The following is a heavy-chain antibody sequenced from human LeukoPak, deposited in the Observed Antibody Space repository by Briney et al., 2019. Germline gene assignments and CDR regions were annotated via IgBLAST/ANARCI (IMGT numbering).Heavy chain of an antibody. D-gene: IGHD6-6*01. CDR1: GFTFSSYA. V-gene: IGHV3-23*01. CDR2: ISGSGGST. J-gene: IGHJ4*02. Sequence: PGGSLRLSCAASGFTFSSYAMSWVRQAPGKGLEWVSAISGSGGSTYYADSVKGRFTISRDNSKNTLYLQMNSLRAEDTAVYYCAKLVGWLWEQLVDDEAVDYWGQGTLVTVSS. CDR3: AKLVGWLWEQLVDDEAVDY.